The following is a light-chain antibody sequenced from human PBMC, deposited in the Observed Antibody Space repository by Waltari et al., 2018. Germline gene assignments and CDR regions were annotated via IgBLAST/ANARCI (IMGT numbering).Light chain of an antibody. V-gene: IGLV2-11*01. CDR2: DVS. Sequence: QSALTQPRSVSGSPGQSVTISCTGTSSDVGGYNYVSWYQQHPGKAPKLMIYDVSKRPSGVPDRFSGSKSGNTASLIISGLQAEDEADYYCCSYAGSYTFVVFGGGTKLTVL. J-gene: IGLJ2*01. CDR1: SSDVGGYNY. CDR3: CSYAGSYTFVV.